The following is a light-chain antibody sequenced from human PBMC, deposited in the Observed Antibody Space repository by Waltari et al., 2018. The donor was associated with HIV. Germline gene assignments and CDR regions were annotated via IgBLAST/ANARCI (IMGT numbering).Light chain of an antibody. J-gene: IGKJ1*01. CDR3: QHRSTSWT. V-gene: IGKV3-11*01. CDR1: QTINNF. CDR2: DAT. Sequence: EIVLTQSPATISLSPGESATLSCRASQTINNFLAWYQQRPGQAPRLLIYDATKRATGIPARFSGTGSGTDFSLTITSLEPEDFAVYNCQHRSTSWTFGRGTKVEI.